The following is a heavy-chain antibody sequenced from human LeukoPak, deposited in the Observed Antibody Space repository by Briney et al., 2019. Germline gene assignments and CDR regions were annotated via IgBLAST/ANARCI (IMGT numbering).Heavy chain of an antibody. V-gene: IGHV3-23*01. CDR2: ISDSGVST. Sequence: GGSLRLSCAASGFSFSNYAMNWVRQAPGKGLEWVSSISDSGVSTYHADSVKGRFTISRDNSKNTLYLQMNSLRAEDTAVYYCALRGDIVVVPAAMGAFDIWGQGTMVTVSS. D-gene: IGHD2-2*01. CDR1: GFSFSNYA. J-gene: IGHJ3*02. CDR3: ALRGDIVVVPAAMGAFDI.